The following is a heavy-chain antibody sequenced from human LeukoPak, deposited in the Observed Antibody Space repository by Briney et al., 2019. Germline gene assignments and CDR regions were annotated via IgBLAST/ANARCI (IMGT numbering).Heavy chain of an antibody. CDR1: GFTFDDYA. CDR2: ISGDGGST. V-gene: IGHV3-43*02. CDR3: AKVPSSSWYVSYFDY. D-gene: IGHD6-13*01. J-gene: IGHJ4*02. Sequence: PGGSLRLSCAASGFTFDDYAMHWVRQAPGKGLEWVSLISGDGGSTYYADSVKGRFTISRDNSKNSLYLQMNSLRTEDTALYYCAKVPSSSWYVSYFDYWGQGTLVTVSS.